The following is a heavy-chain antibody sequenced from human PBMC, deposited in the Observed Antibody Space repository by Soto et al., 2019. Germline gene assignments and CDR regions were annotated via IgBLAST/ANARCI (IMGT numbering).Heavy chain of an antibody. CDR2: INSDGSSA. D-gene: IGHD2-15*01. V-gene: IGHV3-74*01. CDR3: VRTSLVVAAATREDY. J-gene: IGHJ4*02. Sequence: EVQLVESGGGLVQPGESLRLSCAASGFTFSSYWMHWVRQAPGKGLVWVSRINSDGSSASYAGSVKGRFTISRDNATNTLYMPMHSLRAEDTAVYYCVRTSLVVAAATREDYWGQGTLFNVSS. CDR1: GFTFSSYW.